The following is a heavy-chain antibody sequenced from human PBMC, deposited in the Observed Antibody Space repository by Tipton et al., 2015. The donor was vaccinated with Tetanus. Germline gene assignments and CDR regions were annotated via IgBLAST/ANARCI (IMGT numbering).Heavy chain of an antibody. D-gene: IGHD2-2*01. CDR3: ARVACSSTSCCSHYFDY. Sequence: TLSLTCTVSGASFSSGDYYWSWIRKPPGKDLEWIGYIYQTGTTYYNPSLKGRVTISMDRSNTQFSLRLDSLTAADTAVYYCARVACSSTSCCSHYFDYWGPGSLVTVSS. CDR2: IYQTGTT. J-gene: IGHJ4*02. CDR1: GASFSSGDYY. V-gene: IGHV4-30-4*01.